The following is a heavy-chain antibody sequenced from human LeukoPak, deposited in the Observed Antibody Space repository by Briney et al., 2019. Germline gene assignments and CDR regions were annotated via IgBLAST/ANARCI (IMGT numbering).Heavy chain of an antibody. CDR3: ASPSTSGSDSDFDY. CDR2: INPNSGGT. J-gene: IGHJ4*02. CDR1: GYTFTVYY. V-gene: IGHV1-2*02. D-gene: IGHD1-26*01. Sequence: ASVTVSCKASGYTFTVYYMHWVRQAPGQGLEWMGWINPNSGGTNYAQKFQGRVTMTRDTSISTAYMELNRLRSDDTAVYYCASPSTSGSDSDFDYWGQGTLVTVSS.